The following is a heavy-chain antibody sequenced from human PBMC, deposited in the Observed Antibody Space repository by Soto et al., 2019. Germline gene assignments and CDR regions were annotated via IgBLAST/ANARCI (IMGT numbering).Heavy chain of an antibody. CDR1: GFTFSDYY. CDR3: ARDHHRYSGYDYVDY. J-gene: IGHJ4*02. D-gene: IGHD5-12*01. V-gene: IGHV3-11*05. Sequence: QVQLVESGGGLVKPGGSLRLSCAASGFTFSDYYMSWIRQAPGKGLEWVSYISSSSSYTNYADSVKGRFTISRDNAKTSLYLQMNSLRAEDPAVYYCARDHHRYSGYDYVDYWGQGTLVTVSS. CDR2: ISSSSSYT.